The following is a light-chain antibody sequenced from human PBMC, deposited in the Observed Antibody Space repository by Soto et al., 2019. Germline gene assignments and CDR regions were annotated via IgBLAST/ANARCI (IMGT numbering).Light chain of an antibody. V-gene: IGKV3-15*01. CDR1: QSVSSN. J-gene: IGKJ1*01. CDR3: QQYNNWPPV. Sequence: EIVMPQSPATLSVSPGERATLSCRASQSVSSNLAWYQQKPGQAPRLLIYGASTRATGIPARFSGSGSGTEVTLTSGSLQSENFAVYYCQQYNNWPPVFGQGTKVEIK. CDR2: GAS.